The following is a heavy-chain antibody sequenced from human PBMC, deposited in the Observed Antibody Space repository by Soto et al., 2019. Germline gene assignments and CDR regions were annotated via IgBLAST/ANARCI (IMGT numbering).Heavy chain of an antibody. CDR1: GYTFTSYD. D-gene: IGHD3-22*01. Sequence: QVQLVQSGAEVKKPGASVKVSCKASGYTFTSYDINWVRQATGQGLEWMGWMNPNSGNTGYAQKFQGRVTMTRNTSISTAYMERSSLRSEDTAVYYCARGVEGWADSSGYSRGDYWGQGTLVTVSS. V-gene: IGHV1-8*01. J-gene: IGHJ4*02. CDR2: MNPNSGNT. CDR3: ARGVEGWADSSGYSRGDY.